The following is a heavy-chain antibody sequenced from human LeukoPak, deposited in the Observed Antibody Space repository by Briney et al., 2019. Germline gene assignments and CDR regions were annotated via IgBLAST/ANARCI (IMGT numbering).Heavy chain of an antibody. CDR1: GFPVSSNY. V-gene: IGHV3-53*04. D-gene: IGHD3-10*01. Sequence: PGGSLRLSCAASGFPVSSNYMSWVRQAPGKGLEWVSLIYSAGSTYSADSVKGRITMSRHNSKNTVYLQMNSLRAEDTAVYYCARGSGNYDAFDLWGQGTMVTVSS. CDR2: IYSAGST. CDR3: ARGSGNYDAFDL. J-gene: IGHJ3*01.